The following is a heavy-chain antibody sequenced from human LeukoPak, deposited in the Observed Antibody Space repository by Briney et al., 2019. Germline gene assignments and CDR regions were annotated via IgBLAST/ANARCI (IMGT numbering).Heavy chain of an antibody. CDR1: GFTFSSYW. J-gene: IGHJ4*02. CDR2: IKQDGSEK. V-gene: IGHV3-7*04. CDR3: ARAAATQGPDYFDY. D-gene: IGHD1-26*01. Sequence: GGSLRLSCAASGFTFSSYWMSWVRQAPGKGLEWVANIKQDGSEKYYVDSVKGRLTISRDNAKNSLYLQTNSLRAEDTAVYYCARAAATQGPDYFDYWGQGTLVTVSS.